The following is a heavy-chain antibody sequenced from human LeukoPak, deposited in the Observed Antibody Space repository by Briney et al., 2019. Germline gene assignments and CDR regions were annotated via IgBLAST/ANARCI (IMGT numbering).Heavy chain of an antibody. J-gene: IGHJ6*02. CDR3: ARGPDFWSGYYHPAEMDV. V-gene: IGHV1-46*01. Sequence: ASVKVSCKASGYAFISYGISWVRQAPGQGLEWMGIINPSGGSTSYAQKFQGRVTMTRDTSTSTVYMELSSLRSEDTAVYYCARGPDFWSGYYHPAEMDVWGQGTTVTVSS. D-gene: IGHD3-3*01. CDR1: GYAFISYG. CDR2: INPSGGST.